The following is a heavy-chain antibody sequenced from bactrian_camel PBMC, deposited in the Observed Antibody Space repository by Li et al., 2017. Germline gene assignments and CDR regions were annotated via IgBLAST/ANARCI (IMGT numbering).Heavy chain of an antibody. V-gene: IGHV3S63*01. J-gene: IGHJ4*01. Sequence: HVQLVESGGGSVQSGGSLRLSCAASGFTFDDFDMGWYRQAPGNKREGVAYIVRGTGRPTYADSVRGRLTISRDNAKNTVYLEMNNLNPEDTAMYYCAAASGSGRCVLIGMFYNYWGQGTQVTVS. CDR3: AAASGSGRCVLIGMFYNY. CDR2: IVRGTGRP. CDR1: GFTFDDFD. D-gene: IGHD2*01.